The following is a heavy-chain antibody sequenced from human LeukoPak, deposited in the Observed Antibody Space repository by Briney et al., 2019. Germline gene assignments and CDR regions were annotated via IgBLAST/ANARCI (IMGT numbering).Heavy chain of an antibody. CDR2: IYYSGST. CDR1: GGSISSGGYS. J-gene: IGHJ3*02. D-gene: IGHD6-19*01. CDR3: ARLYSSGWFLYDAFDI. V-gene: IGHV4-61*08. Sequence: PSETLSLTCAVSGGSISSGGYSWDWIRQPPGKGLEWIGYIYYSGSTNYNPSLKSRVTISVDTSKNQFSLKLSSVTAADTAVYYCARLYSSGWFLYDAFDIWGQGTMVTVSS.